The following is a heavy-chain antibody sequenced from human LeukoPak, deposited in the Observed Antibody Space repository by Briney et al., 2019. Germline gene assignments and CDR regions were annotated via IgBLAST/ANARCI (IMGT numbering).Heavy chain of an antibody. V-gene: IGHV3-73*01. D-gene: IGHD3-22*01. J-gene: IGHJ4*02. CDR3: TRPSFDSSVSGVVY. CDR1: GFTFSGSA. Sequence: GGSLRLSCATSGFTFSGSAIHWVRQASGKGLEWVGRIRSKANNYATTDVASVRGRFTISRDDSMNTAYLQMNSLKTEDTAVYYCTRPSFDSSVSGVVYWGQGTLVTVSS. CDR2: IRSKANNYAT.